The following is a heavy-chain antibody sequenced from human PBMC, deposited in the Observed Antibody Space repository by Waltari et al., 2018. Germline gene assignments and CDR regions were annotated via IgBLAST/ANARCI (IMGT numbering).Heavy chain of an antibody. Sequence: QVQLQESGPGLVKPSETLSLTCTVSSDSLRNYYWSWIRQPPGKGLEWIGYISYSGRAHYNPSLKSRLTLSVAASKNQLSLTLRSVTAADTAVYYCARLFGTSLSSTFAFWGQGTLVTVS. V-gene: IGHV4-59*01. CDR2: ISYSGRA. CDR3: ARLFGTSLSSTFAF. CDR1: SDSLRNYY. D-gene: IGHD2-21*01. J-gene: IGHJ4*02.